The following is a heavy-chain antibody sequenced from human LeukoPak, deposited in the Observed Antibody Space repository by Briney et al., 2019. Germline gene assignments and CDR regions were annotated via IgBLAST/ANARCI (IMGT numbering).Heavy chain of an antibody. CDR2: ITSGGDTI. Sequence: GGSLRLSCAASGFTFSSYAMSWVRQAPGKGLEWIAYITSGGDTIYYADSVKGRFTISRDNAQNSLFLQMNSLRAEDTAAYYCARDEVYWGQGTLVTVSS. J-gene: IGHJ4*02. V-gene: IGHV3-48*04. CDR3: ARDEVY. CDR1: GFTFSSYA.